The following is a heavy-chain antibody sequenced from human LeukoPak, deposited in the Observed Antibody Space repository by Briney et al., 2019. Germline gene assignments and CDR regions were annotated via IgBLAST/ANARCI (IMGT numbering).Heavy chain of an antibody. CDR1: GGSISSSSYY. J-gene: IGHJ4*02. Sequence: SETLSLTCTVSGGSISSSSYYWGWIRQPPGKGLEWIGSIYYSGSTYYNPSLKSRVTISVDTSKNQFSLKLSSVTAADTAVYYCARHGGVEMATGFDYWGQGTLVTVSS. CDR2: IYYSGST. V-gene: IGHV4-39*01. D-gene: IGHD5-24*01. CDR3: ARHGGVEMATGFDY.